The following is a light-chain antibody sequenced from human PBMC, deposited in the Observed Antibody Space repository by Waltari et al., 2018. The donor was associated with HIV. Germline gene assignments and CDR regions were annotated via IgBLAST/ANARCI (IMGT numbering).Light chain of an antibody. CDR3: QQFYSTPT. CDR2: WAS. V-gene: IGKV4-1*01. CDR1: QSVLSYLNNKNN. J-gene: IGKJ4*01. Sequence: DIEMTQSPDSLAVSLGERATINCKSSQSVLSYLNNKNNLTWYQQKPGKPPRMLINWASTRQSGVPDRFSGSGSGTDFTLISSLQAEDVAVYYCQQFYSTPTFGGGTKVEIK.